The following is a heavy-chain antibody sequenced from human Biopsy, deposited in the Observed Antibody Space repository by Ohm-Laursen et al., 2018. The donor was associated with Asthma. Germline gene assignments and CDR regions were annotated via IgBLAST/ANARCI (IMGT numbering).Heavy chain of an antibody. V-gene: IGHV1-69*13. CDR1: GGTFNTYV. D-gene: IGHD2-2*01. CDR2: INSVFGTT. CDR3: ARKAGSCISRTCYSLDF. Sequence: SVKVFCKSLGGTFNTYVIGWVRQAPGQGLEWMGGINSVFGTTTYPQKFQDRVTITADDSTSAVYMELSSLRSEDTAVYYCARKAGSCISRTCYSLDFWGQGTLVTVSS. J-gene: IGHJ4*02.